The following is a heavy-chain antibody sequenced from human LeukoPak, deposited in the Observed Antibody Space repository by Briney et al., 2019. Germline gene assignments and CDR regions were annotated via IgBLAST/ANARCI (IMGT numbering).Heavy chain of an antibody. CDR2: IRYDGSNK. J-gene: IGHJ6*03. V-gene: IGHV3-30*02. CDR1: GFTFSSYG. D-gene: IGHD3-10*01. Sequence: GGSLRLSCAASGFTFSSYGMHWVRQAPGKGLEWVAFIRYDGSNKYYADSVKGRFTISRDNAKNSLYLQMNSLRAEDTAVYYCARVYGGYYYMDVWGKGTTVTVSS. CDR3: ARVYGGYYYMDV.